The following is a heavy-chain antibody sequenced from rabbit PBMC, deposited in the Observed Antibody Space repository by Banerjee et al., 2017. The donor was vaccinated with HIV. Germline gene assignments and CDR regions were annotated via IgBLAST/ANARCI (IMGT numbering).Heavy chain of an antibody. CDR1: GVSFSDKAV. Sequence: QSLEESGGDLVKPGASLTLTCTASGVSFSDKAVMCWVRQAPGKGLEWIGYIDPIFGITYFANWAKGRFTISKTSSTTVTLQMTSLTAADTATYFCAREKSGNHGHDLWGQGTLVTVS. V-gene: IGHV1S40*01. D-gene: IGHD3-1*01. CDR3: AREKSGNHGHDL. CDR2: IDPIFGIT. J-gene: IGHJ4*01.